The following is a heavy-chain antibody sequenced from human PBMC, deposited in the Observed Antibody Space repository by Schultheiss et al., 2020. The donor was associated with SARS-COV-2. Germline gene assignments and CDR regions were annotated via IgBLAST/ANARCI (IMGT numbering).Heavy chain of an antibody. CDR2: IYTSGST. J-gene: IGHJ3*02. D-gene: IGHD6-6*01. Sequence: SETLSLTCTVSGGSISSSSYYWGWIRQPAGKGLEWIGRIYTSGSTNYNPSLKSRVTISVDTSKNQFSLKLSSVTAADTAVYYCAGQASALNAFDIWGQGTMVTVSS. CDR3: AGQASALNAFDI. V-gene: IGHV4-61*02. CDR1: GGSISSSSYY.